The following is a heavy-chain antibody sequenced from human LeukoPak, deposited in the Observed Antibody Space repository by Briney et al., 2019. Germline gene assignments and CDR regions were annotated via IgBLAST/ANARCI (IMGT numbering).Heavy chain of an antibody. CDR1: RFTFRSYA. Sequence: GGSLRLSCAASRFTFRSYAMTWVRQVQGKWLEWVSGISGSGGSTYYADSVKGRFTISRDNSKNTLYLQMNSLRAEDTAVYYCARDRGFDISYNWFEPWGQGTLVTVSS. D-gene: IGHD3-10*01. J-gene: IGHJ5*02. V-gene: IGHV3-23*01. CDR2: ISGSGGST. CDR3: ARDRGFDISYNWFEP.